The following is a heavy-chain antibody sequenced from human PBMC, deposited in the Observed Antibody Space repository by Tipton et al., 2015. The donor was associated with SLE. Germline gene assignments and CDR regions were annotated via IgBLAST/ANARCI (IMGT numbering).Heavy chain of an antibody. CDR1: GFSFSNYA. J-gene: IGHJ4*02. V-gene: IGHV3-23*03. D-gene: IGHD3-3*01. CDR2: IYSGGNT. Sequence: SLRLSCAASGFSFSNYAMSWVRQAPGMGLEWVSIIYSGGNTYYVESVEGRFTISRDNSDNTLYVRMNNLRVEDTAIYYCAKASRGQYESWSGHFDEWGRGTLVTVSS. CDR3: AKASRGQYESWSGHFDE.